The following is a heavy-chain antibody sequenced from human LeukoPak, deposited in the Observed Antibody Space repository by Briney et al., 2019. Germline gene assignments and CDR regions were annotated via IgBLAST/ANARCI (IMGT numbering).Heavy chain of an antibody. J-gene: IGHJ6*03. V-gene: IGHV4-59*01. Sequence: SETLSLTCSVSGDSISSNYWIWIRQSPGKGLEWIGDIHYRGRTTYNPSLKSRVAMSLDTSKNQFSLRLSSVTAADTAVYYCARDREAVRPSHYHYCMDVWGKGTTVTVSS. CDR1: GDSISSNY. D-gene: IGHD6-6*01. CDR2: IHYRGRT. CDR3: ARDREAVRPSHYHYCMDV.